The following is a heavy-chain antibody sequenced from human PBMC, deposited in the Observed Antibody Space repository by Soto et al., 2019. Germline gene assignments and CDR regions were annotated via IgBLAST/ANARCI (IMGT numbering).Heavy chain of an antibody. V-gene: IGHV4-39*01. Sequence: SETLSLTCTVSGGSISSSSYYWGWIRQPPGKGLEWIGSIYYSGSTYYNPSLKSRVNISVDTSKNQFSLKLSSVTAADTAVYYCARYRIAAAALDYWGQGTLVTVS. CDR2: IYYSGST. CDR1: GGSISSSSYY. CDR3: ARYRIAAAALDY. J-gene: IGHJ4*02. D-gene: IGHD6-13*01.